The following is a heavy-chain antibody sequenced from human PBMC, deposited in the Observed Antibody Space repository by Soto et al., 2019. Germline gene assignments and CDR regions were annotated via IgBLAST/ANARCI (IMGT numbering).Heavy chain of an antibody. CDR2: VSKSDYT. V-gene: IGHV3-21*01. D-gene: IGHD2-2*01. J-gene: IGHJ4*02. Sequence: AVGSLRLSCAVSGFYFNNYGINWVRQPPGKGLEWVSSVSKSDYTYYSDSVRGRFTISRDNAKNSVSLQMNSLRAEDTAVYYCAREDSIIIPAVSDFWGQGTLVTVSS. CDR3: AREDSIIIPAVSDF. CDR1: GFYFNNYG.